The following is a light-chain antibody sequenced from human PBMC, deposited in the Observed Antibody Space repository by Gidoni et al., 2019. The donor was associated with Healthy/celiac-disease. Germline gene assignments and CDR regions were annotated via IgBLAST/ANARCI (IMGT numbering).Light chain of an antibody. Sequence: IVSTQSPGTLSLSPGERATLSCRASQRVSSSYLAWYQQKPGQAPRLLIYGASSRATGIPDRFSGSGSGTDFTLTISRLEPEDFAVYYCQQSLTFXPXTKVDIK. J-gene: IGKJ3*01. CDR2: GAS. V-gene: IGKV3-20*01. CDR3: QQSLT. CDR1: QRVSSSY.